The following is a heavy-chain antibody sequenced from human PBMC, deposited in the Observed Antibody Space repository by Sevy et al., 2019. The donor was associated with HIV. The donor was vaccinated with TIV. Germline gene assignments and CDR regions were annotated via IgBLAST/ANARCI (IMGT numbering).Heavy chain of an antibody. CDR3: ARRNDFDI. CDR2: VYYTGGT. J-gene: IGHJ3*02. CDR1: GGSINSDH. V-gene: IGHV4-59*08. Sequence: SETLSLTCTVSGGSINSDHWNWIRQPPGKGLEWIGYVYYTGGTNYNPSLKNRVTISVDRTKNQFSLKLTSVTAAVTAVYYCARRNDFDIWGLGTMVTVSS.